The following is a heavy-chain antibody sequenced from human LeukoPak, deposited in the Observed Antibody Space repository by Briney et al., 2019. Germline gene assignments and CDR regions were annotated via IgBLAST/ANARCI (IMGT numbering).Heavy chain of an antibody. D-gene: IGHD3-22*01. V-gene: IGHV3-9*01. CDR3: AKDTYDSSGYQYYFDY. CDR2: ISWNSGSI. CDR1: GFTFDDYA. Sequence: PGRSLRLSCAASGFTFDDYAMHWVRQAPGKGLEWVSGISWNSGSIGYADSVKGRFTISRDNAKNSLYLQMNSLRAEDTALYYRAKDTYDSSGYQYYFDYWGQGTLVTVSS. J-gene: IGHJ4*02.